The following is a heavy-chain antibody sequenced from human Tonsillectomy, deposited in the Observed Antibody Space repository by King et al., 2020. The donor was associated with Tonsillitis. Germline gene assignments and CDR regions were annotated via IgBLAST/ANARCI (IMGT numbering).Heavy chain of an antibody. V-gene: IGHV4-39*01. CDR3: PVIAVAGDFDY. D-gene: IGHD6-19*01. CDR2: IHFSGST. CDR1: GGSISSRSDY. J-gene: IGHJ4*02. Sequence: LQLQESGPGLVKPSETLSLTCTVSGGSISSRSDYWGWSRQPPGKGQVWIGSIHFSGSTYYNPSLKSRVTISVDRPKNQFSLKLISVTAADTAIYYCPVIAVAGDFDYWGQGALVTVSS.